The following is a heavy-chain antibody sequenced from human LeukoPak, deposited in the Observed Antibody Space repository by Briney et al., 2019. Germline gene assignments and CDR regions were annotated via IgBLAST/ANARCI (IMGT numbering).Heavy chain of an antibody. D-gene: IGHD3-10*01. Sequence: PGGSLRLSCAASGFTFSSYSMTWVRQAPGKGLEWVSYISSSSTIYYADSVKGRFTISRDNAKNSLYLQMNSLRAEDTAVYYCARSRRRAWFGELLSSPYGMDVWGQGTTVTVSS. CDR1: GFTFSSYS. V-gene: IGHV3-48*01. CDR2: ISSSSTI. J-gene: IGHJ6*02. CDR3: ARSRRRAWFGELLSSPYGMDV.